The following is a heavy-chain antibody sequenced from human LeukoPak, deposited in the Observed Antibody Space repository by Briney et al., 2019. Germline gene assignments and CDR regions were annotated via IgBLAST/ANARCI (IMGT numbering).Heavy chain of an antibody. Sequence: GGSLRLSCAASGFTFSSYAMHWVRQAPGKGLEWVAVISYDGSNKYYADCVKGRFTISRDNSKNTLYLQMNSLRAEDTAVYYCARTRSPICSGGSCYWFDPWGQGTLVTVSS. CDR3: ARTRSPICSGGSCYWFDP. CDR1: GFTFSSYA. V-gene: IGHV3-30-3*01. J-gene: IGHJ5*02. CDR2: ISYDGSNK. D-gene: IGHD2-15*01.